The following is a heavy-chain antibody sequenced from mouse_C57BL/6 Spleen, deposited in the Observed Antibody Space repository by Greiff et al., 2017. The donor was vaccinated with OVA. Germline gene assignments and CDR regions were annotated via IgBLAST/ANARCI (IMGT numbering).Heavy chain of an antibody. CDR3: ARDEGYGSPWFAY. V-gene: IGHV3-6*01. D-gene: IGHD1-1*01. Sequence: ESGPGLVKPSQSLSLTCSVTGYSITSGYYWNWIRQFPGNKLEWMGYISYGGSTNYNPSLKNRISITRDTSKNQFFLKLNSVTTEDTATYYCARDEGYGSPWFAYWGQGTLVTVSA. CDR1: GYSITSGYY. J-gene: IGHJ3*01. CDR2: ISYGGST.